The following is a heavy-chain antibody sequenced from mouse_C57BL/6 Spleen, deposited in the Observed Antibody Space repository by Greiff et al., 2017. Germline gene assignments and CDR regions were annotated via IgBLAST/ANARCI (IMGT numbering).Heavy chain of an antibody. Sequence: EVKVEESGGGLVQPGGSMKLSCVASGFTFSNYWMNWVRQSPEKGLEWVAQIRLKSDNYATHYAESVKGRFTISRDDSKSSVYLQINNLRSEDTGIYYCTELTVTAWFAYWGQGTLVTVSA. CDR2: IRLKSDNYAT. D-gene: IGHD4-1*01. CDR3: TELTVTAWFAY. V-gene: IGHV6-3*01. CDR1: GFTFSNYW. J-gene: IGHJ3*01.